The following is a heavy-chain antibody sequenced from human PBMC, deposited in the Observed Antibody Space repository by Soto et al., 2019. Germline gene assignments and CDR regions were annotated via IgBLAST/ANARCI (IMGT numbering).Heavy chain of an antibody. CDR2: ISWDGGST. CDR3: AKDRSGYYGSGSYHYYGMDV. V-gene: IGHV3-43*01. D-gene: IGHD3-10*01. J-gene: IGHJ6*02. Sequence: EVQLVESGGVVVQPGGSLRLSCAASGSTFDDYTMHWVRQAPGKGLEWVSLISWDGGSTYYADSVKGRFTISRDNSKNSLYLQMNSLRTEDTALYYCAKDRSGYYGSGSYHYYGMDVWGQGTTVTVSS. CDR1: GSTFDDYT.